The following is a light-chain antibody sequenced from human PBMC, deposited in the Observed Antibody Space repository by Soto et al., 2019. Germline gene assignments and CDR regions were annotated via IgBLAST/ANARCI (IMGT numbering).Light chain of an antibody. CDR2: EVS. CDR1: SSDVGGYHS. CDR3: SSYTTSSTRV. Sequence: QSALTQPASVSGSPGQSSTISCTGTSSDVGGYHSVSWYQQHPGIAPKLMIYEVSNRPSGVSNRFSGSKSGNTASLTISGLQAEDEADYYCSSYTTSSTRVFGGGTQLTVL. V-gene: IGLV2-14*01. J-gene: IGLJ2*01.